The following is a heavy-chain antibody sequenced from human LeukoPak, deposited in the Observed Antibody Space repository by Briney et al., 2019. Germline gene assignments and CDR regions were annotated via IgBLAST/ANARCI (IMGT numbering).Heavy chain of an antibody. Sequence: GASVKVSCKASGYTFTSYDINWVRQATGQGLEWMGWMNPNSGNTGYAQKFQGRVTMTRNTSISTAYMELSSLRSEDTAVYYCARADDIVATAIDYWGQGTLVTVSS. V-gene: IGHV1-8*01. J-gene: IGHJ4*02. CDR1: GYTFTSYD. CDR2: MNPNSGNT. D-gene: IGHD5-12*01. CDR3: ARADDIVATAIDY.